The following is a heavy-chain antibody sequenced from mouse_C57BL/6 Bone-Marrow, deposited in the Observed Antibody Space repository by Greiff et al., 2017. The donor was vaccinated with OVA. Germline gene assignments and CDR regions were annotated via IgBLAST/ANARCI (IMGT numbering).Heavy chain of an antibody. Sequence: EVKRVESGGGLVKPGGSLKLSCAASGFTFSDSGMHWVRQAPEKGLEWVAYISSGSSTIYYADTGKGRCTISRDNAKNTLFLQMTSLRSEDTAMYYCARETLGGYFDVWGTGTTVTVSS. J-gene: IGHJ1*03. V-gene: IGHV5-17*01. CDR2: ISSGSSTI. D-gene: IGHD4-1*01. CDR1: GFTFSDSG. CDR3: ARETLGGYFDV.